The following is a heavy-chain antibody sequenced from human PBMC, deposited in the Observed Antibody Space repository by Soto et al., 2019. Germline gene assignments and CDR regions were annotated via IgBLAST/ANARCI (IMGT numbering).Heavy chain of an antibody. CDR1: GFTFSSYD. CDR3: ARGHPSIAHSSGWSFDY. V-gene: IGHV3-13*01. CDR2: IGTAGDT. J-gene: IGHJ4*02. Sequence: RGSLRLSCAASGFTFSSYDMHWVRQATGKGLEWVSAIGTAGDTYYPGSVKGRFTISRENAKNSLYLQMNSLRAGDTAVYYCARGHPSIAHSSGWSFDYWGQGTLVTVSS. D-gene: IGHD6-19*01.